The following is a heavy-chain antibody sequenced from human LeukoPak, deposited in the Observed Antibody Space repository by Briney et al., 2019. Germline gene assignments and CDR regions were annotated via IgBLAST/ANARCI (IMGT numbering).Heavy chain of an antibody. CDR1: GGSISSSSYY. CDR2: IYYSGST. CDR3: ARHPSATTWFDP. V-gene: IGHV4-39*01. Sequence: SETLSLTCTVSGGSISSSSYYWGWIRQPPGKGLEWIGSIYYSGSTYYNPSLKSRVTISVDTSKNQFSLKLSSVTAADTAVYYCARHPSATTWFDPWGQGTLVTASS. D-gene: IGHD4-17*01. J-gene: IGHJ5*02.